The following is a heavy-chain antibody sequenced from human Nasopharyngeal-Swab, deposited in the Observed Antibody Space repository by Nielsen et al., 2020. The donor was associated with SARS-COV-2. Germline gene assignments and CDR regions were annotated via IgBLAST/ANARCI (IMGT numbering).Heavy chain of an antibody. Sequence: WIRQTPGKGLVWVSRINSDGSSTTYADSVKGRFTISRDNAKNTLYLQMNSLRAEDTAVYYCARDYYDYVWGSYRYLGYFDYWGQGTLVTVSS. CDR2: INSDGSST. D-gene: IGHD3-16*02. CDR3: ARDYYDYVWGSYRYLGYFDY. J-gene: IGHJ4*02. V-gene: IGHV3-74*01.